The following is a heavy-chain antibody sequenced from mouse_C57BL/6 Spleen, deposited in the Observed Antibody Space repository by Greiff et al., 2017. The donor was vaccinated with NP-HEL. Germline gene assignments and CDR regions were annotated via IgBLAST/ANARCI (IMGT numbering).Heavy chain of an antibody. CDR3: ARGNYGSRGYFDV. CDR1: GYSITSGYD. D-gene: IGHD1-1*01. V-gene: IGHV3-1*01. CDR2: ISYSGST. J-gene: IGHJ1*03. Sequence: DVQLQESGPGMVKPSQSLSLTCTVTGYSITSGYDWHWIRHFPGNKLEWMGYISYSGSTNYNPSLKSRISITHDTSKNHFFLKLNSVTTEDTATYYCARGNYGSRGYFDVWGTGTTVTVSS.